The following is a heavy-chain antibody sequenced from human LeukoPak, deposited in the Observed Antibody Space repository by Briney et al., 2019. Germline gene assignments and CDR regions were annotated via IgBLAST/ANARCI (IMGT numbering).Heavy chain of an antibody. CDR3: AKGGNGYSYGYFDY. Sequence: GGSLRLTCAASGFTFSSYGMHWFRQAPGKGLEWVAFIRYDGGNKYYADSVKGRFTISRDNSKNTLYLQMNSLRTEDTAVYYCAKGGNGYSYGYFDYWGQGTLVTVSS. CDR1: GFTFSSYG. D-gene: IGHD5-18*01. CDR2: IRYDGGNK. J-gene: IGHJ4*02. V-gene: IGHV3-30*02.